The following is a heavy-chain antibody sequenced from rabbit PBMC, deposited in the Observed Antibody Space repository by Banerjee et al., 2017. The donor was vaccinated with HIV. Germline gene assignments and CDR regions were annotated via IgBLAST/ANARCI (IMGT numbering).Heavy chain of an antibody. CDR1: GFSFSSSYY. CDR2: IYTGSGST. D-gene: IGHD8-1*01. CDR3: ARDAGSTYYYAFNL. Sequence: QSLEESGGDLVKPGASLTLTCTASGFSFSSSYYMCWVRQAPGKGLEWIGCIYTGSGSTYYASWAKGRFTITKTSSTTVTLQMTSLTAADTATYFCARDAGSTYYYAFNLWGQGTLVTVS. V-gene: IGHV1S40*01. J-gene: IGHJ4*01.